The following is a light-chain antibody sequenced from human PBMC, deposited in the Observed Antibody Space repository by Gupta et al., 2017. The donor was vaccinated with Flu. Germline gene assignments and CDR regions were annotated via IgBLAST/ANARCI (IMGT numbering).Light chain of an antibody. CDR1: QSVSSN. CDR2: GAS. CDR3: QQYNNSPPVT. J-gene: IGKJ5*01. Sequence: IVMTQSPATLSVSPGERATLSCRASQSVSSNLAWYQQKPGQAPRLLIYGASTRATGIPARFSGSGSGTEFTLTISSLQSEDFAVYYCQQYNNSPPVTFGQGTQLEIK. V-gene: IGKV3-15*01.